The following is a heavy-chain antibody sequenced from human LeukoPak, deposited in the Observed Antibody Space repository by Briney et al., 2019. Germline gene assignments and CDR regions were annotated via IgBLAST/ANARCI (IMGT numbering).Heavy chain of an antibody. V-gene: IGHV4-38-2*01. J-gene: IGHJ4*02. Sequence: PSETLSLTCAVSGYAISSGYYWGWIRQPPGKGVEWIGSIYHSGSTYYNPSLKSRVTISVDTSKNQFSLKLSSVTAADTDVYYCARHGVAGTPYYFDYWGQGTLVTVSS. CDR3: ARHGVAGTPYYFDY. D-gene: IGHD6-19*01. CDR2: IYHSGST. CDR1: GYAISSGYY.